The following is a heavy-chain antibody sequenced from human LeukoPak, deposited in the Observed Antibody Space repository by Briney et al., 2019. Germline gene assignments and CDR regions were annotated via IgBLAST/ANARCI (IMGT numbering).Heavy chain of an antibody. CDR1: GLTFSSYW. V-gene: IGHV3-7*01. CDR2: IKQDGSEK. CDR3: ASDEYSSSFDY. D-gene: IGHD6-6*01. Sequence: PGGSLRLSCAASGLTFSSYWMSWVRQAPGKGLEWVANIKQDGSEKYYVDSVKGRFTISRDNAKNSLYLQMNSLRAEDTAVYYCASDEYSSSFDYWGQGTLVTVSS. J-gene: IGHJ4*02.